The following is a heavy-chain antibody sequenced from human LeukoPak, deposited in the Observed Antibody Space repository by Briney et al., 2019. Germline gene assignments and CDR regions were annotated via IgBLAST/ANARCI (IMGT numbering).Heavy chain of an antibody. D-gene: IGHD3-10*01. Sequence: GRSLRLSCAASGFTFSSYAMHWVRQAPGKGLEWVAVLSYDGSNEYYAGSVKGRFTISRDNSKNTLDLQMNSLRAEDTAVYYCAKMEDRLTLTRGVIIGGDWGQGTLVTVSS. CDR2: LSYDGSNE. CDR3: AKMEDRLTLTRGVIIGGD. CDR1: GFTFSSYA. J-gene: IGHJ4*02. V-gene: IGHV3-30*18.